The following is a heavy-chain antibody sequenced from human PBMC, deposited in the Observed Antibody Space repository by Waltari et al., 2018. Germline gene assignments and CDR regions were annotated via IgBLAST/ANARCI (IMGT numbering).Heavy chain of an antibody. D-gene: IGHD3-3*01. J-gene: IGHJ5*02. CDR2: IYTSGSP. V-gene: IGHV4-61*02. Sequence: QVQLQESGPGLVKPSQTLSLTCTVSGGSISSGSYYWSWIRQPAGKGLEWIGRIYTSGSPNYNPSLKIRVTISVDTSKNQFSLKLSSVTAADTAVYYCARETPYYDFWSGYYRDNNWFDPWGQGTLVTVSS. CDR3: ARETPYYDFWSGYYRDNNWFDP. CDR1: GGSISSGSYY.